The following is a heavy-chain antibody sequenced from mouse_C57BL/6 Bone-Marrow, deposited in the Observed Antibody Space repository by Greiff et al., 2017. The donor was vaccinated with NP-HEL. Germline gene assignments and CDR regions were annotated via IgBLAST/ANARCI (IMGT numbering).Heavy chain of an antibody. Sequence: QVQLKQPGAELVRPGTSVKLSCKASGYTFTSYWMHWVKQRPGQGLEWIGVIDPSDSYTNYNQKFKGKATLTVDTSSSTAYMQLSSLTSEDSAVYYCARWGLWYGSSFDYWGQGTTLTVSS. CDR3: ARWGLWYGSSFDY. V-gene: IGHV1-59*01. D-gene: IGHD1-1*01. CDR2: IDPSDSYT. CDR1: GYTFTSYW. J-gene: IGHJ2*01.